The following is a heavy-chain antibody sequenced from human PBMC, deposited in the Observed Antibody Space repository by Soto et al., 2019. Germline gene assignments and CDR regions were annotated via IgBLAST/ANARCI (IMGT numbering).Heavy chain of an antibody. CDR2: IFYSGST. CDR3: ASARYFYGSSAYYPYYFYGMDV. CDR1: GGSISSGDYY. Sequence: PSETLSLTCTVSGGSISSGDYYWSWILQPPGKGLEWIGYIFYSGSTYYSPSLKSRLTISVDTSKNQFSLKLSSVTAADTAMYYCASARYFYGSSAYYPYYFYGMDVWGQGTTVTVSS. D-gene: IGHD3-22*01. J-gene: IGHJ6*02. V-gene: IGHV4-30-4*01.